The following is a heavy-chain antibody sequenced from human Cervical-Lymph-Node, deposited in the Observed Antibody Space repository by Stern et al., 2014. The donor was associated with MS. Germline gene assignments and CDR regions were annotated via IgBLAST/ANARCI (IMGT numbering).Heavy chain of an antibody. V-gene: IGHV3-33*01. CDR2: AWYDGMTA. CDR3: ARGHIPYAYNYLFDY. Sequence: QVQLVESGGGVVQPGTSLRLSCAASGFTFSSYGMHWVRQAPGKGLEWVALAWYDGMTAYYTNSVKGRFTISRDNSKNTLSLQMNSLTAEDTAVYYCARGHIPYAYNYLFDYWGQGTLVTVSS. J-gene: IGHJ4*02. D-gene: IGHD5-24*01. CDR1: GFTFSSYG.